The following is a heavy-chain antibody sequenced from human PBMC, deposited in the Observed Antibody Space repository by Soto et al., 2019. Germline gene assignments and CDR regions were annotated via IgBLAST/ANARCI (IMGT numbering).Heavy chain of an antibody. CDR1: GYTLNDLS. D-gene: IGHD1-1*01. V-gene: IGHV1-24*01. CDR2: LDHEDGET. CDR3: ALRGTIWLESPFDY. J-gene: IGHJ4*02. Sequence: QVQVVQSGAEVKKPGASVKVSCKVSGYTLNDLSIHWVRQAPGKGLEWMGGLDHEDGETIYAQKFQGRVTMTEVTSRDTAYMELSSLRSEDTAVYYCALRGTIWLESPFDYWGQGTLVTVSS.